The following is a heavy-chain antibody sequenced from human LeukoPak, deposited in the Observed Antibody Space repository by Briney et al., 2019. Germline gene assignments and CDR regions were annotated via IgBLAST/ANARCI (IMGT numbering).Heavy chain of an antibody. D-gene: IGHD6-6*01. J-gene: IGHJ3*02. CDR2: ISSSGGYT. V-gene: IGHV3-23*01. CDR1: RFTFSSYA. CDR3: AKDLREYSSSPRNAFDI. Sequence: GGSLRLSCAASRFTFSSYAMSWVRQAPGKGLEWVSTISSSGGYTYYADSVKGRFTISRDNSKNTLYLQMNSLRAEDTAVYYCAKDLREYSSSPRNAFDIWGQGTMVTVSS.